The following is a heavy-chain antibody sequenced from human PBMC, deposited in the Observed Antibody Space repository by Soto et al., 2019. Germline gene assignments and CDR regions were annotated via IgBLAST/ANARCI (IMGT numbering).Heavy chain of an antibody. CDR1: GGTFSSYA. CDR3: ASSPELGYCDL. D-gene: IGHD1-1*01. J-gene: IGHJ2*01. CDR2: FFPIFGTA. Sequence: QVQLVQSGAEVTKPGSSVKVSCKASGGTFSSYAFSWVRHAPGQVLEWMGGFFPIFGTANYAQKFQGRVTITADESTNTAYMELSRLRSEDTDVYSCASSPELGYCDLWGRGTLVTVSS. V-gene: IGHV1-69*12.